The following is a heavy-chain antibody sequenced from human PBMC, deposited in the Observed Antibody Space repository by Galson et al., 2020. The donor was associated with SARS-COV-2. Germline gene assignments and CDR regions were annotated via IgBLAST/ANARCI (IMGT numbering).Heavy chain of an antibody. Sequence: ETSETLSLTCTVSGVSISSRSNYWGWIRQPPGKGLEWIGSIHYSGLGDYTPSLKSRVTIYIDTSKNQFSLKLSSVTAADTAMYYCARSTTPYCGGEWPPLVSDYWGQGTLVTVSS. J-gene: IGHJ4*02. D-gene: IGHD2-21*01. V-gene: IGHV4-39*01. CDR1: GVSISSRSNY. CDR2: IHYSGLG. CDR3: ARSTTPYCGGEWPPLVSDY.